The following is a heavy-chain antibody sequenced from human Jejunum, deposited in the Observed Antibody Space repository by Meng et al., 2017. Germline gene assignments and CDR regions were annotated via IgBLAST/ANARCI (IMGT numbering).Heavy chain of an antibody. CDR1: GYSFISYW. CDR2: IYPGDSET. D-gene: IGHD3-9*01. CDR3: ARKDFDWSLGGMDV. V-gene: IGHV5-51*01. Sequence: GESLKISCQVSGYSFISYWIGWVRQMPGKGLEWMGIIYPGDSETRYNPSFQGHVTISVDKSIDTVYLQWSSLQASDTAIYFCARKDFDWSLGGMDVWGQGTTVTVSS. J-gene: IGHJ6*02.